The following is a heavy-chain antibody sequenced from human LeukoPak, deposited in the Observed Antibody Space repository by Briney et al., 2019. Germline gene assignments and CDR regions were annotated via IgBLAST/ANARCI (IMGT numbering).Heavy chain of an antibody. CDR2: ISSSGSTI. CDR3: ARAYYYDSSGSGYAFDI. J-gene: IGHJ3*02. Sequence: GGSLRLSCAASGFTFSDYYMSWIRQAPGKGLEWVSYISSSGSTIYYADSVKGRFTISRDNAKNSLYLQMNSLRAEDTAVYHCARAYYYDSSGSGYAFDIWGQGTMVTVSS. V-gene: IGHV3-11*01. CDR1: GFTFSDYY. D-gene: IGHD3-22*01.